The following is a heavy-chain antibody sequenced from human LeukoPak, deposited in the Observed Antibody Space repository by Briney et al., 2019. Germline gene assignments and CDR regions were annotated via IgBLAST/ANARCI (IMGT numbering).Heavy chain of an antibody. CDR3: ARDLIYCSGGSCYSANYYYYGMGV. V-gene: IGHV3-23*01. CDR2: ISGSGGST. Sequence: PGGSLRLSCAASGFTFSSYAMSWVRQAPGKGLEWVSAISGSGGSTYYADSVKGRFTTSRDNSKNTLYLQRNSLRAEDTAVYYCARDLIYCSGGSCYSANYYYYGMGVWGQGTTVTVSS. CDR1: GFTFSSYA. J-gene: IGHJ6*02. D-gene: IGHD2-15*01.